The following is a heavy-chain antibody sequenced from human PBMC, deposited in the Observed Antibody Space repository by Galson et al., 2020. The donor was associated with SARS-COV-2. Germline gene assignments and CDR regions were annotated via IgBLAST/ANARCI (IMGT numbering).Heavy chain of an antibody. CDR3: ARIRLEWLLSGYYYYYGMDV. V-gene: IGHV2-70*01. Sequence: SGPTLVKPTQPLTLTCTFSGFSLSTSGMCVSWIRQPPGKALEWLALIDWDDDKYYSTSLKTRLTISKDTSKNQVVLTMTNMDPVDTATYYCARIRLEWLLSGYYYYYGMDVWGQGTTVTVSS. D-gene: IGHD3-3*01. CDR2: IDWDDDK. J-gene: IGHJ6*02. CDR1: GFSLSTSGMC.